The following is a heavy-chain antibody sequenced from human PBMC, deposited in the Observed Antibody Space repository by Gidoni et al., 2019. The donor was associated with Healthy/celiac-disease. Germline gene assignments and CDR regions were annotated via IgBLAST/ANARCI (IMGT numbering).Heavy chain of an antibody. Sequence: QVQLVESGGGVVQPGRSLRLSCAASGFTFSSYAMHWVRQAPGKGLEWVAVISYDGSNKYYADSVKGRFTISRDNSKNTLYLQMNSLRAEDTAVYYCAREPDIVVVPAAMGGGYFDYWGQGTLVTVSS. V-gene: IGHV3-30-3*01. J-gene: IGHJ4*02. CDR2: ISYDGSNK. CDR3: AREPDIVVVPAAMGGGYFDY. D-gene: IGHD2-2*01. CDR1: GFTFSSYA.